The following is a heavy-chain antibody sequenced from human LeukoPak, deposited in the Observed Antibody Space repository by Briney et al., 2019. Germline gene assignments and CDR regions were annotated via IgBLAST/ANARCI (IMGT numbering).Heavy chain of an antibody. V-gene: IGHV3-53*01. J-gene: IGHJ4*02. CDR1: GFTVNSNY. CDR3: ASLEGSGSYYPRYFDY. CDR2: IYSGGTT. D-gene: IGHD3-10*01. Sequence: GGSLRLSCAASGFTVNSNYMSWVRQAPGKGLEWVSVIYSGGTTYYADSVRGRFTISRDNSKRTLYLEMNSLRAEDTTVYYCASLEGSGSYYPRYFDYWGQGTLVTVSS.